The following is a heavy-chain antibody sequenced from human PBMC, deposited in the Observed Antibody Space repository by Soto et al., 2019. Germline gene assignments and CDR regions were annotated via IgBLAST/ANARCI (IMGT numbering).Heavy chain of an antibody. V-gene: IGHV4-34*01. J-gene: IGHJ4*02. CDR1: GGSFSGYY. CDR2: INHSGST. Sequence: PSATLSLTCAGYGGSFSGYYWSWIRQPPGKGLEWIGEINHSGSTNYNPSLKTRVTMSVDTSWNQFSLRLSSVTTADTALYYGARTTPVPNTRRSRYFFDDRGQGTPVTVSS. D-gene: IGHD4-17*01. CDR3: ARTTPVPNTRRSRYFFDD.